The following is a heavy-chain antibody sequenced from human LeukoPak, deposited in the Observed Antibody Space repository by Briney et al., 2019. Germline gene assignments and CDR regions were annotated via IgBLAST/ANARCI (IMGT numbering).Heavy chain of an antibody. J-gene: IGHJ4*02. CDR3: AGGSTVTTGWGYYFDY. CDR2: IWYDGSKK. D-gene: IGHD4-17*01. CDR1: EFTFTSYG. Sequence: GGPLSLSCTASEFTFTSYGIYWVRQAPGKGLEWVALIWYDGSKKYYADSVKGRFTISRDNSKNTVYLQMNSLRADDTSVYYCAGGSTVTTGWGYYFDYWGQGTLVTVSS. V-gene: IGHV3-33*07.